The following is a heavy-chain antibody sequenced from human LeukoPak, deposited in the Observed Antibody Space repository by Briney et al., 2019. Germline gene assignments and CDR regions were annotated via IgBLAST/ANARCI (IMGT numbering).Heavy chain of an antibody. J-gene: IGHJ4*03. D-gene: IGHD4/OR15-4a*01. CDR3: ARRPGEYGGNDFDY. CDR1: SGSINSRSDY. V-gene: IGHV4-39*01. Sequence: SETLSLTCTVSSGSINSRSDYWGWIRQPPGKGLEWIGSIYYSGSTHYNPSLKSRVTVSIDTSNNQFSLKLSSVTAADTAVYYCARRPGEYGGNDFDYWGQGTMVTVSS. CDR2: IYYSGST.